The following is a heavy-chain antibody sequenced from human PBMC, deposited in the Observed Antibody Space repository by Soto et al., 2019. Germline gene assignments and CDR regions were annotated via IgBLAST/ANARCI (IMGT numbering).Heavy chain of an antibody. CDR1: GFTFSSYS. V-gene: IGHV3-21*01. D-gene: IGHD6-19*01. CDR3: ARDPSTVTYSSGDY. J-gene: IGHJ4*02. CDR2: ISSSSSYI. Sequence: GGSLRLSCAASGFTFSSYSMNWVRQAPGEGLEWVSSISSSSSYIYYADSVKGRFTISRDNAKNSLYLQMNSLRAEDTAVYYCARDPSTVTYSSGDYWGQGTLVTVSS.